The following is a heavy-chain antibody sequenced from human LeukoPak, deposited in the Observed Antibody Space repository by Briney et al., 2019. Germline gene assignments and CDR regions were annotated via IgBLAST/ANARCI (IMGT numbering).Heavy chain of an antibody. Sequence: SETLSLTCAVSGGSISSNSYYWGWIRQPPGKGLEWIGSIYYSGSTYYNPSLKSRVTISVDTSKNQFSLKLSSATAADTAVYYCARETGSGYFGYWGQGTLVTVSS. V-gene: IGHV4-39*07. J-gene: IGHJ4*02. CDR3: ARETGSGYFGY. CDR2: IYYSGST. CDR1: GGSISSNSYY. D-gene: IGHD3-22*01.